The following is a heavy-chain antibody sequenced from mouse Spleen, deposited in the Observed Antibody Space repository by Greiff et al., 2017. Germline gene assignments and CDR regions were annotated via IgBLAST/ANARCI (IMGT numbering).Heavy chain of an antibody. J-gene: IGHJ4*01. D-gene: IGHD1-1*01. CDR1: GYAFSSSW. Sequence: QVQLQQSGPELVKPGASVKISCKASGYAFSSSWMNWVKQRPGKGLEWIGRIYPGDGDTNYNGKFKGKATLTADKSSSTAYMQLSSLTSEDSAVYFCARKGPVEDYAMDYWGQGTSVTVSS. CDR2: IYPGDGDT. V-gene: IGHV1-82*01. CDR3: ARKGPVEDYAMDY.